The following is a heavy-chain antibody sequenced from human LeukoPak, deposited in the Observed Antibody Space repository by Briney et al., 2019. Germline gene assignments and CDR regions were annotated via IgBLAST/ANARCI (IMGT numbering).Heavy chain of an antibody. Sequence: SETLSLTCTVSGGSISSYYWSWIRQPPGKGLEWIGYTYYSGSSNYNPSLKSRVTISVDTSKNQFSLKLSSVTASDTAVYYCARHNDYYEEAFDIWGQGTLVTVSS. CDR3: ARHNDYYEEAFDI. CDR2: TYYSGSS. J-gene: IGHJ3*02. V-gene: IGHV4-59*08. CDR1: GGSISSYY. D-gene: IGHD3-16*01.